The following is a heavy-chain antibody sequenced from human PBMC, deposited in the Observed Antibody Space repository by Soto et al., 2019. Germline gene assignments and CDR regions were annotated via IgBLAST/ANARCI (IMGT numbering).Heavy chain of an antibody. CDR2: IIPIFGTA. D-gene: IGHD5-18*01. Sequence: SVKVSCKASGGTFSSYAISWLRQAPGQGLEWMGGIIPIFGTANYAQKFQGRVTITADESTSTAYMELSSLRSEDTAVYYCARQGIQLWLRSWFDPWGQGTLVTVSS. CDR3: ARQGIQLWLRSWFDP. V-gene: IGHV1-69*13. CDR1: GGTFSSYA. J-gene: IGHJ5*02.